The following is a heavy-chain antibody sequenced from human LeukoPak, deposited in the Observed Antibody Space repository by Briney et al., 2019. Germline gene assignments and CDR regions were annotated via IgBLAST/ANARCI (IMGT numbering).Heavy chain of an antibody. V-gene: IGHV4-34*01. Sequence: SSETLSFTCAVYGGSFSRYSWNWIRQPPGKGLECIGEVDHSGSTNYNPSLKSRVTISVDTSKNQFSLKMTSVTAADTAVYYCARDRAKEQLIQTPYMHGMDVWGQGTTVTVSS. CDR2: VDHSGST. CDR3: ARDRAKEQLIQTPYMHGMDV. J-gene: IGHJ6*02. CDR1: GGSFSRYS. D-gene: IGHD6-13*01.